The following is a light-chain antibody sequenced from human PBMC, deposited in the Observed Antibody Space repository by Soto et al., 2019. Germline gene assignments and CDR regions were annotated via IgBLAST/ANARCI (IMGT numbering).Light chain of an antibody. CDR1: SSDIGAYNY. V-gene: IGLV2-14*01. CDR2: EVN. J-gene: IGLJ1*01. Sequence: QSVLTQPASVSGSPGQSITVSCTGTSSDIGAYNYVSWYQQHPGKAPKVIIYEVNNRPSGVSNRFSGSKSGNTASLTISGLQDEVGAYYYCAYFRTCSPRVFGTGTKVNVL. CDR3: AYFRTCSPRV.